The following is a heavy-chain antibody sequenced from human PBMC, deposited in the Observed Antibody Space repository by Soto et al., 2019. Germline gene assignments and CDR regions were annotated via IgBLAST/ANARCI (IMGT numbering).Heavy chain of an antibody. CDR1: GGSISGSY. CDR2: VYYTGST. J-gene: IGHJ4*02. V-gene: IGHV4-59*01. CDR3: ARSVAVPGAHIDY. Sequence: LSLTSSVSGGSISGSYWSWIRQSPGKGLEWLGYVYYTGSTNYSPSLRSRVSISVDTSKNEFSLRLSSVTAADTAVYFCARSVAVPGAHIDYWGQGTQVTVSS. D-gene: IGHD6-19*01.